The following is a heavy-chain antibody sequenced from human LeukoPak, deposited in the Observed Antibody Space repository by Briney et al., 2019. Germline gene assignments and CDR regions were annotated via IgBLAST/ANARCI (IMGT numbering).Heavy chain of an antibody. CDR3: ARGSLQLWQRWYFDS. D-gene: IGHD5-18*01. CDR2: ISSSSGYI. Sequence: PGGSLRLSCVGSGFPFSTYNMNWVRQAPGKGLEWVSSISSSSGYIYYADSVKGRFTISRDNAKTSLYLQMNSLRDEDTAVYYCARGSLQLWQRWYFDSWGQGTLVTVSS. V-gene: IGHV3-21*01. J-gene: IGHJ4*02. CDR1: GFPFSTYN.